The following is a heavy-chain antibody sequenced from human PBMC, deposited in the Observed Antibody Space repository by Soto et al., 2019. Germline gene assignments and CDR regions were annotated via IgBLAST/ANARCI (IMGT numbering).Heavy chain of an antibody. V-gene: IGHV3-23*01. CDR1: GFTFSSYA. D-gene: IGHD3-22*01. J-gene: IGHJ3*02. CDR2: ISGSGGST. CDR3: AKGWSSGYYYRAFDI. Sequence: LRLSCAASGFTFSSYAMSWVRQAPGKGLEWVSAISGSGGSTYYADSVKGRFTISRDNSKNTLYLQMNSLRAEDTAVYYCAKGWSSGYYYRAFDIWAKGQWSPSPQ.